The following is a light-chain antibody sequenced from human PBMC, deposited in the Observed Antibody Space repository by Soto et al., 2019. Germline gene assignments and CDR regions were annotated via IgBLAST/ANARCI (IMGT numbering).Light chain of an antibody. CDR3: MQGTHWPWT. V-gene: IGKV2-30*01. CDR1: QSLLSSDGNTY. Sequence: DAVMIQSPLSLPVTLGQPASISCRSSQSLLSSDGNTYLNWFQQRPGQSPRRLIYKVSNRDSGVPDRFSGSGSGTDFTLKISRVEAEDVGVYYCMQGTHWPWTFGQGTKVEIK. J-gene: IGKJ1*01. CDR2: KVS.